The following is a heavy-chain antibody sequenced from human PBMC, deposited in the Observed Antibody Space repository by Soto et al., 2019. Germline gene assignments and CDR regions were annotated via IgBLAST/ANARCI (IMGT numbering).Heavy chain of an antibody. V-gene: IGHV4-38-2*01. J-gene: IGHJ3*01. CDR2: LYHSGDT. Sequence: KPSETLSLTCAVSGYSISSGYYWGWIRQPPGKGLEWIGSLYHSGDTYYNPSLKSRVTISVDTSKNQFSLKLSSVTATDTAMYYCAKTFCSSTSCYWADAFDVWGQGTMVTVSS. D-gene: IGHD2-2*01. CDR3: AKTFCSSTSCYWADAFDV. CDR1: GYSISSGYY.